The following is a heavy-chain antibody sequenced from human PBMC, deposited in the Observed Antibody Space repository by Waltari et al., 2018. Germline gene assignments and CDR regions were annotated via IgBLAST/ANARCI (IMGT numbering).Heavy chain of an antibody. V-gene: IGHV4-39*01. CDR2: IYYRWST. CDR3: ARHRYSGSVYSAFQH. J-gene: IGHJ1*01. Sequence: QLQLQESGPGLVKPSETLSLTCTVSGGSISSSTYYWGWIRQPPGKGLEGIGSIYYRWSTHHNPFLKIRVTISVDTSKNQFSLNLTSVTAADTAVYYCARHRYSGSVYSAFQHWGQGTLFTVSS. D-gene: IGHD1-26*01. CDR1: GGSISSSTYY.